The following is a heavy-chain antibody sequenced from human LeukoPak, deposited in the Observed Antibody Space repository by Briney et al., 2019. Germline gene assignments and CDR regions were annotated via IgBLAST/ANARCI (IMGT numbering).Heavy chain of an antibody. Sequence: PGRSLRLSCAAAGVTFSSYGMHWVRQAPGKGLVWVSRINSDGSSTSYADSVKGRFTISRDNAKNTLYLQMNSLRAEDTAVYYCARGAYGGTFDYWGQGTLVTVSS. J-gene: IGHJ4*02. CDR3: ARGAYGGTFDY. CDR2: INSDGSST. CDR1: GVTFSSYG. D-gene: IGHD4-23*01. V-gene: IGHV3-74*01.